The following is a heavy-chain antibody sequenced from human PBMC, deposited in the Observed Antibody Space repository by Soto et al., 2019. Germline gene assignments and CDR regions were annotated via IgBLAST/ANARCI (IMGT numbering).Heavy chain of an antibody. D-gene: IGHD6-13*01. J-gene: IGHJ4*02. CDR2: IFRSGST. CDR3: ARLGIAAAGIINYFDY. CDR1: DASISMSNW. V-gene: IGHV4-4*02. Sequence: SETLSLTCAVSDASISMSNWWSFVRQPPGKGLEWIGEIFRSGSTNYNPSLKSRVTISVDKSKNQFSLKLTSVTAADTAVYYCARLGIAAAGIINYFDYWGQGTLVTVSS.